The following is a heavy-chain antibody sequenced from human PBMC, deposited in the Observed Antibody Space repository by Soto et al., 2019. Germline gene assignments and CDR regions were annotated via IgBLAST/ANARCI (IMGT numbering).Heavy chain of an antibody. Sequence: GGSLRLSCTTSGFNVGIHVMGWVRQRPGKGLEWVAFSGSNVRTLYYGASVKGRFTIVRDYAKTSVYIQMNNLTDEDTAVYYCARNYGAADYWGKGTLVTVSS. D-gene: IGHD4-17*01. CDR2: SGSNVRTL. CDR1: GFNVGIHV. V-gene: IGHV3-48*02. J-gene: IGHJ4*02. CDR3: ARNYGAADY.